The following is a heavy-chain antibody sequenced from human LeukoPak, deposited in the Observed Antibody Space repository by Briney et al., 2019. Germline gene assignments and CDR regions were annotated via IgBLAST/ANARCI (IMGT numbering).Heavy chain of an antibody. Sequence: ASVKVSCKASGGTFSSYAISWVRQAPGRGLEWMGGIIPIFGTANYAQKFQGRVTITTDESTSTAYMELSSLRSEDTAVYYCAASTSYRTFDYWGQGTLVIVSS. CDR2: IIPIFGTA. CDR1: GGTFSSYA. D-gene: IGHD2-2*01. J-gene: IGHJ4*02. V-gene: IGHV1-69*05. CDR3: AASTSYRTFDY.